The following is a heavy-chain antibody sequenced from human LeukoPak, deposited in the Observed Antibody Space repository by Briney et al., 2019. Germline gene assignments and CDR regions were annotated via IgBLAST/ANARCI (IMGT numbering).Heavy chain of an antibody. CDR2: ISSGGNTI. D-gene: IGHD1-26*01. CDR1: GFTFSNYS. V-gene: IGHV3-48*01. Sequence: HPGGSLRLSCAASGFTFSNYSMNWARQAPGKGLEWISYISSGGNTIYYADSVKGRFTISRDNSKNTLYLQMNSLRPEDTAVYYCAKDLGLQVGASPFDYWGQGTLVTVS. CDR3: AKDLGLQVGASPFDY. J-gene: IGHJ4*02.